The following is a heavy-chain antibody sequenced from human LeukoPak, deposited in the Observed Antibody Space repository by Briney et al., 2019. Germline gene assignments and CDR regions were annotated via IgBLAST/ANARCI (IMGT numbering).Heavy chain of an antibody. CDR3: AGSFGDVKNF. D-gene: IGHD3-10*01. CDR2: IKPDGSEK. CDR1: GFNFRDHW. V-gene: IGHV3-7*01. Sequence: PGGSLRLSCAGSGFNFRDHWMSWLRQAPEKGPEWVAHIKPDGSEKYYVDSVKGRFIISRDDARNSLSLQMNSLRAEDTAVHYCAGSFGDVKNFWGQGTLVTVSS. J-gene: IGHJ4*01.